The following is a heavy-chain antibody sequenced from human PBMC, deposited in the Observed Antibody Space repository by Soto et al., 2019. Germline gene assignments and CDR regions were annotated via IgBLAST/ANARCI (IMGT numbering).Heavy chain of an antibody. CDR2: ISYDGSNK. V-gene: IGHV3-30*18. CDR3: AKDSPPGSSWYRNWFDP. Sequence: QVQLVESGGGVVQPGRSLRLSCAASGFTFSSYGMHWVRQAPGKGLEWVAVISYDGSNKYYAYSVKGRFTISRDNSKNTLYLQMNSLRAEDTAVYYCAKDSPPGSSWYRNWFDPWGQGTLVTVSS. CDR1: GFTFSSYG. J-gene: IGHJ5*02. D-gene: IGHD6-13*01.